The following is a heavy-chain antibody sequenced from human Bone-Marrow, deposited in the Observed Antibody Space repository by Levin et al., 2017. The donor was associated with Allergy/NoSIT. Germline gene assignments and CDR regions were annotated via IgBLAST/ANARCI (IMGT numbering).Heavy chain of an antibody. Sequence: PGGSLRLSCKATGFIFNHAWMNWVRQSPGKGLEWIARIKNIADGETTDYAATVKGRFTISRDDSTNSVFLQMNNLQTEDTAIYYCTATFLERRLRPHFDYWGQGTLVTVSS. CDR1: GFIFNHAW. CDR3: TATFLERRLRPHFDY. CDR2: IKNIADGETT. J-gene: IGHJ4*02. V-gene: IGHV3-15*01. D-gene: IGHD1-1*01.